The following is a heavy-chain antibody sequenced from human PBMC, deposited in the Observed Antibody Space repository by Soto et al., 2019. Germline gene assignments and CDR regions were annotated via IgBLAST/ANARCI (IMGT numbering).Heavy chain of an antibody. CDR2: IHPSGST. J-gene: IGHJ6*02. CDR3: AREMATIKRFHYGMDV. V-gene: IGHV4-34*01. D-gene: IGHD5-12*01. CDR1: GGSFPGHY. Sequence: SETLYLTCAVYGGSFPGHYWSWLRQPPGKGLKWIGEIHPSGSTNYNPSLKSRVTISVDTSKNQFSLKLSSVTAADAAVYYCAREMATIKRFHYGMDVWGQGTTVT.